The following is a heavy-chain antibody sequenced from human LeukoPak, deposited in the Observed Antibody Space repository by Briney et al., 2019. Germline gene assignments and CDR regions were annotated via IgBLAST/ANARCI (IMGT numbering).Heavy chain of an antibody. CDR3: ARAGVGGSGSYLGAFDI. CDR1: GYTFTGYY. D-gene: IGHD3-10*01. CDR2: INPNSGGT. Sequence: ASVKVSCKASGYTFTGYYMHWVRQAPGQGLEWMGWINPNSGGTNYAQKFQGRVTMTRDTSISTAYMELSSLRSEDTAVYYCARAGVGGSGSYLGAFDIWGQGTMVTVSS. V-gene: IGHV1-2*02. J-gene: IGHJ3*02.